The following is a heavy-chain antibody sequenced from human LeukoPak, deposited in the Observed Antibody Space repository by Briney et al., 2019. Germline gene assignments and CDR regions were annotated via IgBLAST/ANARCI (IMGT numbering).Heavy chain of an antibody. CDR3: ARSPREADQTFDY. V-gene: IGHV3-74*01. CDR1: GFTFSSYW. J-gene: IGHJ4*02. CDR2: INSDGSST. Sequence: PGGSLRLSCAASGFTFSSYWMHWVRQAPGKGLVWVSRINSDGSSTSYADSVKGRFTISRDNSKNTLYLQMNSLRAEDTAVYYCARSPREADQTFDYWGQGTLVTVSS.